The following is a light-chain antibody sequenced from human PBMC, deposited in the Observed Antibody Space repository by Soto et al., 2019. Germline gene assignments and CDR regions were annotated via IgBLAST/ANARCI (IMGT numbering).Light chain of an antibody. J-gene: IGKJ5*01. V-gene: IGKV3-15*01. CDR3: QQYNKWPAIT. CDR2: GAS. CDR1: ESVITN. Sequence: IVMTQSPATLSVSPGERATLACGASESVITNLAWYQQKPGQGPRLLIYGASTRAAGIPARFSGSGSGTDFTLTISSLQPEDFAVYYGQQYNKWPAITFGQGTRLEIK.